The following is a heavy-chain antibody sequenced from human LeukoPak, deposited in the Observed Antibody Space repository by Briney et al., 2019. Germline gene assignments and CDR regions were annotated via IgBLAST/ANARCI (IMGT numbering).Heavy chain of an antibody. Sequence: GGSLRLSCAASGFTFSSYAMSWVRQAPGKGLEWVRFIQYDGSKKYYADSVKGRFTISRDNAKNSLYLQMNSLRAEDTAVYYCARRRDSGSLQHFDYWGQGTLVTVSS. CDR3: ARRRDSGSLQHFDY. D-gene: IGHD1-26*01. V-gene: IGHV3-33*08. J-gene: IGHJ4*02. CDR1: GFTFSSYA. CDR2: IQYDGSKK.